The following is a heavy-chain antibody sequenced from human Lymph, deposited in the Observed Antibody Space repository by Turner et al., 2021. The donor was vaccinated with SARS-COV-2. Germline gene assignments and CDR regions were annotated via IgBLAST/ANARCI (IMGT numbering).Heavy chain of an antibody. D-gene: IGHD3-22*01. CDR1: GVPFSSHV. CDR2: IIPMFGTA. CDR3: ARVGSSVVPYYYYGMDV. Sequence: QVQLVHSGAEVKKPGSSVKVSCKASGVPFSSHVISWVRQAPGQGLEWMGGIIPMFGTANYAQKFQGRVTITADESTSTAYMELTSLRSEDTAVYYCARVGSSVVPYYYYGMDVWGQGTTVTVSS. V-gene: IGHV1-69*01. J-gene: IGHJ6*02.